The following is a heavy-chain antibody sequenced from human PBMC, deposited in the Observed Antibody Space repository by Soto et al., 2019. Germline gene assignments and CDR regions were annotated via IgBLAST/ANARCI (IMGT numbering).Heavy chain of an antibody. D-gene: IGHD2-2*01. V-gene: IGHV4-4*02. J-gene: IGHJ6*02. CDR2: IYHSGST. CDR1: GGSISSSNW. Sequence: SETLSLTCAVSGGSISSSNWWSWVRQPPGKGLEWIGEIYHSGSTNYNPSLKSRVTISVDKSKNQFSLKLSSVTAADTAVYYCARDRVPAAPRQLDVWGQGTTVTVSS. CDR3: ARDRVPAAPRQLDV.